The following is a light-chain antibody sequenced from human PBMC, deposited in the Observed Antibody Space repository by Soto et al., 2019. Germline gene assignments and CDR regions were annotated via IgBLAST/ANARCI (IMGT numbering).Light chain of an antibody. CDR3: QQYYSCPT. CDR2: DAS. Sequence: EIHMTQSPSTLSASVGDRVTITCRASQSISFWLAWYQQKPGKAPKLLIYDASSLESGVPSRFSGSRSGTEFTLTISSLQPDEFATYFCQQYYSCPTFGQGTRLEI. CDR1: QSISFW. J-gene: IGKJ5*01. V-gene: IGKV1-5*01.